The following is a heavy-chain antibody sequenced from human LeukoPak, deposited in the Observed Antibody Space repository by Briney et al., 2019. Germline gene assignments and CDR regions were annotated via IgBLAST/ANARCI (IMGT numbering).Heavy chain of an antibody. CDR3: ARDPYSGNLGPTYYYYMDV. CDR1: GFTFSTYN. Sequence: GGSLRLSCAASGFTFSTYNMNWVRQAPGKGLEWVSAITTSSAYIYYADSVRGRFTISRGNVKNSLYLQMNSLRDDDTAVYYCARDPYSGNLGPTYYYYMDVWGKGTTVTVSS. CDR2: ITTSSAYI. V-gene: IGHV3-21*01. J-gene: IGHJ6*03. D-gene: IGHD1-26*01.